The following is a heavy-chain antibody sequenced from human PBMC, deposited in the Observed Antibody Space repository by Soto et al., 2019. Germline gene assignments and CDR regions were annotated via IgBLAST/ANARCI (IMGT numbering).Heavy chain of an antibody. J-gene: IGHJ4*02. CDR3: AKNLPRTGRFDY. CDR1: GDSISSAHF. V-gene: IGHV4-38-2*01. Sequence: SETLSLTCAVSGDSISSAHFWAWIRQPPGKGLEWVGSIYYSGRTYYNPSLRSRVTISVDRSKNQFSLTMSSVTAADTAVYYCAKNLPRTGRFDYWGQGTSVTVSS. CDR2: IYYSGRT.